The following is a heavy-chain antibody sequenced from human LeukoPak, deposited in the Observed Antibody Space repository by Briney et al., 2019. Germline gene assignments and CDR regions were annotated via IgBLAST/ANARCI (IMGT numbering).Heavy chain of an antibody. Sequence: SETLFLTCGVSGGSITTTNWWTWVRQPPGKGLEWIGEVHLDGRTNYNPSLESRLTISVDLSENHISLRLTSVTAADTAVYYCAREGGFYRPLDYSGQGTLVTVSS. CDR2: VHLDGRT. CDR1: GGSITTTNW. J-gene: IGHJ4*02. D-gene: IGHD3-3*01. CDR3: AREGGFYRPLDY. V-gene: IGHV4-4*02.